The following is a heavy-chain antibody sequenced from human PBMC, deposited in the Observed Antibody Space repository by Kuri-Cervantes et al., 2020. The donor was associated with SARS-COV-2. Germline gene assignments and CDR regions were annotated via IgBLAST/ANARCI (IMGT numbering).Heavy chain of an antibody. V-gene: IGHV3-7*01. D-gene: IGHD5-18*01. CDR2: IKPDGSAG. J-gene: IGHJ4*02. CDR3: ASLGDTAMVMNL. Sequence: GESLKISCTASGFAFSNYWISWVRQAPGKGLEWVANIKPDGSAGYYVDSVKGRFTISRDNAKNSLYLQMNSLRAEDTAVYYCASLGDTAMVMNLWGQGTLVTVSS. CDR1: GFAFSNYW.